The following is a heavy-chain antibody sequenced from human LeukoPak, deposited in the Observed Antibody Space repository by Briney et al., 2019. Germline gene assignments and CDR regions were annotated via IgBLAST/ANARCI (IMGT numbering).Heavy chain of an antibody. D-gene: IGHD6-19*01. Sequence: GGSLRLSCAASGFTFSSYSMNWVRQAPGKGLEWVSSISSSSSYIYYADSVKGRFTISRDNAKNSLYRQMNSLRAEDTAVYYCARRRIAVAGRWAFDIWGQGTMVTVSS. J-gene: IGHJ3*02. CDR1: GFTFSSYS. V-gene: IGHV3-21*01. CDR3: ARRRIAVAGRWAFDI. CDR2: ISSSSSYI.